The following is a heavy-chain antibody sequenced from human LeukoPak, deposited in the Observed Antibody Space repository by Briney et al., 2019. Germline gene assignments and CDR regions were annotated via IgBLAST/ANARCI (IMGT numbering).Heavy chain of an antibody. CDR1: SGSFSGYY. D-gene: IGHD6-13*01. Sequence: SETLSLTCAVYSGSFSGYYWSWIRQPPKKGLEWIAEIIHSGSTNYNPSLKSRVTISLDTSKNQFSLNVISVTAADTAVYYCASGRGIAEVGIRYWGQGTLVAVSS. CDR3: ASGRGIAEVGIRY. J-gene: IGHJ4*02. V-gene: IGHV4-34*12. CDR2: IIHSGST.